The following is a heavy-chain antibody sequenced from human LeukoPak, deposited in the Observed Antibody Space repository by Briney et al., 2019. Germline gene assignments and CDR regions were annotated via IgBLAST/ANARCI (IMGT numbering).Heavy chain of an antibody. Sequence: ASVKVSCKTSGYTFTNFYMHWVRQAPGQGLEWMGIINPSGANTGYAQKFQGRVTITRDTSASTAYMELSSLRSEDTAVYYCARGSLYYDFWSGYTVNAFDIWGQGTMVTVSS. CDR1: GYTFTNFY. CDR2: INPSGANT. J-gene: IGHJ3*02. V-gene: IGHV1-46*01. D-gene: IGHD3-3*01. CDR3: ARGSLYYDFWSGYTVNAFDI.